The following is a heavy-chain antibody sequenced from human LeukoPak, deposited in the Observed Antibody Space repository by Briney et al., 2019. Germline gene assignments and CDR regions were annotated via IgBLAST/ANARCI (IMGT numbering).Heavy chain of an antibody. V-gene: IGHV4-38-2*02. CDR2: IYHSGST. CDR3: ARGDSSSPGGPFDY. CDR1: GYSISSGYY. D-gene: IGHD6-13*01. J-gene: IGHJ4*02. Sequence: SETLSLTCTVSGYSISSGYYWGWIRQPPGKGLEWIGSIYHSGSTYYNPSLKSRVTISVDTSKNQFSLKLSSVTAADTAVYYCARGDSSSPGGPFDYWGQGTLVTVSS.